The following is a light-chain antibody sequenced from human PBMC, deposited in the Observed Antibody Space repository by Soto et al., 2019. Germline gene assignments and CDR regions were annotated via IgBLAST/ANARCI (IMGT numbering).Light chain of an antibody. J-gene: IGKJ1*01. CDR2: KAS. CDR1: QSITNW. CDR3: QQYETFSGT. V-gene: IGKV1-5*03. Sequence: DLQMTPSPSPLSASVGDTVTITCRASQSITNWLAWYQQKPGKAPKLLIYKASSLQSEVPSRFSGSASGPEFTLTIASLQPDDFATYYCQQYETFSGTFGPGTKVDIK.